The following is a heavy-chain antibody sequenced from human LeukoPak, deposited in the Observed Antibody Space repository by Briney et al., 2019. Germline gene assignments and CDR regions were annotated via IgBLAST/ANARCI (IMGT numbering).Heavy chain of an antibody. Sequence: SETLSLTCTVSGYSISSGYYWGWIRQPPGKGLEWIGSIYHSGSTYYNPSLKSRVTISVDTSKNQFSLKLSSVTAADTAVYYCARDMDSGDSSGYPTDYWGQGTLVAVSS. CDR1: GYSISSGYY. V-gene: IGHV4-38-2*02. J-gene: IGHJ4*02. CDR3: ARDMDSGDSSGYPTDY. CDR2: IYHSGST. D-gene: IGHD3-22*01.